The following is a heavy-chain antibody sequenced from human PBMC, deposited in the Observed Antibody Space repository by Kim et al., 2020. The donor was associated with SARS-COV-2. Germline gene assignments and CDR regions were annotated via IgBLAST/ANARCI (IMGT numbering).Heavy chain of an antibody. J-gene: IGHJ4*02. CDR2: MNPNSGNT. D-gene: IGHD4-17*01. Sequence: ASVKVSCKASGYTFTSFDFNWVRQATGQGLEWMGWMNPNSGNTGYAEKFQGRVTMTRNTSISTAYMELSSLTSEDTAIYYCARAKREDYGGNRIDYWGQGTLVTGSS. CDR3: ARAKREDYGGNRIDY. CDR1: GYTFTSFD. V-gene: IGHV1-8*01.